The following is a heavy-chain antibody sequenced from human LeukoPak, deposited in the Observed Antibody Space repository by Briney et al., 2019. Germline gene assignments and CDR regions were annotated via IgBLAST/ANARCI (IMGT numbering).Heavy chain of an antibody. D-gene: IGHD1-14*01. J-gene: IGHJ4*02. CDR2: INSDGKTI. CDR3: AAKEGTRSDFDY. Sequence: GGSLRLSCAASGFTFSSYEMNWARQAPGKGLEWVSYINSDGKTIFYADSVKGRFTISRDNAKNSLYLQMNSLRGEDTAVYYCAAKEGTRSDFDYWGQGTLVTVAS. V-gene: IGHV3-48*03. CDR1: GFTFSSYE.